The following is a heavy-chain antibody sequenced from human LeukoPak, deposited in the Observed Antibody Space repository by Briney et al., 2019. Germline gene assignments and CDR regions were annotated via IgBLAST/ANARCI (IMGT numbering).Heavy chain of an antibody. CDR3: AREYSGGHFDY. Sequence: ASVKLSCKASGYTFTNYYVHWVRQAPGQGLEWMGLINFSGGNTNYAQKFQGRVSMTRDTSTGTVYMDLSRLRSEDTAVYYCAREYSGGHFDYWGQGTLVTVSS. V-gene: IGHV1-46*01. J-gene: IGHJ4*02. D-gene: IGHD2-21*01. CDR1: GYTFTNYY. CDR2: INFSGGNT.